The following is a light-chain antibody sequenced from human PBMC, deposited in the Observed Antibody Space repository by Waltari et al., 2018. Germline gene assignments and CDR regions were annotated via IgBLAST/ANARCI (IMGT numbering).Light chain of an antibody. CDR1: GLSTQF. CDR3: QSADNIGSFYV. J-gene: IGLJ1*01. CDR2: KDS. V-gene: IGLV3-25*03. Sequence: SYELTQSPPVSVSPGQTARIPCSGEGLSTQFAYWYQQKAGQAPVAVSYKDSERPSGIPARFSGSSSGTSVTLTISGVQPEDEADYYCQSADNIGSFYVFGPGTKVTVL.